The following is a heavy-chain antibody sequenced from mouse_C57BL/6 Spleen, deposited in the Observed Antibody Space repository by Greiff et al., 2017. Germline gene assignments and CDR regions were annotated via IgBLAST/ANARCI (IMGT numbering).Heavy chain of an antibody. CDR3: TSGLLFAY. CDR2: INPNNGGT. V-gene: IGHV1-22*01. CDR1: GYTFTDYN. Sequence: VQLKESGPELVKPGASVKMSCKASGYTFTDYNMHWVKQSHGKSLEWIGYINPNNGGTSYNQKFKGKATLTVNKSSSTAYMELRSLTSEDSAVYCCTSGLLFAYWGQGTLVTVSA. J-gene: IGHJ3*01. D-gene: IGHD1-1*01.